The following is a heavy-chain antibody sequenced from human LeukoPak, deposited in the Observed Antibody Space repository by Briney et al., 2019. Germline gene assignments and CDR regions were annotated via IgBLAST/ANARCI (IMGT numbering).Heavy chain of an antibody. CDR3: ARQNPYNNGLFDY. CDR2: IYPGDSGT. Sequence: GESLKISCKGSGYSFTTYWIGWVRQMPGKGLEWMGIIYPGDSGTRYSPSFQGQVTISADKSISTASLQWSSLKASDTAMYHCARQNPYNNGLFDYWGQGTLVTVSS. CDR1: GYSFTTYW. D-gene: IGHD1-1*01. J-gene: IGHJ4*02. V-gene: IGHV5-51*01.